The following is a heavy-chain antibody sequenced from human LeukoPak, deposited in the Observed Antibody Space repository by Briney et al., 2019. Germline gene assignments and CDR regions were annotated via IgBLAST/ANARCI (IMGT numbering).Heavy chain of an antibody. V-gene: IGHV3-21*01. CDR2: ISSSSSYI. D-gene: IGHD2-2*03. Sequence: GGSLRLSCAASGFTFSSYNMNWVRQAPGKGLEWVSSISSSSSYIYYADSVKGRFTISRDNAKNSLYLQMNSLRAEDTAVYYCARDGYCSSTSCGNWFDPWGQGTLVTVSS. CDR1: GFTFSSYN. J-gene: IGHJ5*02. CDR3: ARDGYCSSTSCGNWFDP.